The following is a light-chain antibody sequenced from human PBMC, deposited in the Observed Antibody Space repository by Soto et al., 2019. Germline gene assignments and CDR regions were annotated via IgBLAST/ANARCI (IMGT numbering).Light chain of an antibody. CDR1: SSDVGTQNY. CDR3: RSYTSSYTVV. J-gene: IGLJ2*01. Sequence: QSVLTQPASVSGSPGQSITISCTGSSSDVGTQNYVSWYQQHPDKAPKLMIYEVSDRPSGVSNRFSGSKSGNTASLTISGVQAEDEADYYCRSYTSSYTVVFGGGTKVTVL. CDR2: EVS. V-gene: IGLV2-14*01.